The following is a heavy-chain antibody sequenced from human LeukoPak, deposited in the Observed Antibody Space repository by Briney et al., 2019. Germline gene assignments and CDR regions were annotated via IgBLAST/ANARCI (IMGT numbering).Heavy chain of an antibody. Sequence: ASVKVSCKASGGTFSSYAISWVRQAPGQGLKWMGRIIPIFGTANYAQKFQGRVTITTDESTSTAYMELSSLRSEDTAVYYCASYSGYDYVCDYWGQGTLVTVSS. J-gene: IGHJ4*02. CDR2: IIPIFGTA. D-gene: IGHD5-12*01. V-gene: IGHV1-69*05. CDR3: ASYSGYDYVCDY. CDR1: GGTFSSYA.